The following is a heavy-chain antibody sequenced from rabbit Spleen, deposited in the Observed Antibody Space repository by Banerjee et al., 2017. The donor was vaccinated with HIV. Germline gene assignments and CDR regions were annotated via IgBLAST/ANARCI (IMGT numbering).Heavy chain of an antibody. V-gene: IGHV1S45*01. D-gene: IGHD4-2*01. CDR1: GFSFSNKAV. CDR3: ARDSAGREDFSL. Sequence: QEQLVESGGGLVQPGGSLKLSCTASGFSFSNKAVMCWVRQAPGKGLEWIACINTITGKAVYASWAKGRFTFSKTSSTTVTLQMTSLTAADTATYFCARDSAGREDFSLWGPGTLVTVS. CDR2: INTITGKA. J-gene: IGHJ4*01.